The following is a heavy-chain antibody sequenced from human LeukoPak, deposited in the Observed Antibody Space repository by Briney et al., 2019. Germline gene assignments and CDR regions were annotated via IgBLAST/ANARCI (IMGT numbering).Heavy chain of an antibody. D-gene: IGHD6-6*01. V-gene: IGHV3-13*01. CDR2: IGIAGDT. J-gene: IGHJ6*02. Sequence: GGSLRLSCAASGFTFSSYAMHWVRQTTGKGLEWVSSIGIAGDTYYPGSVKGRFTISRENAKNSLYLQMNSLRAGDTAVYYCARAPPYSSASWGYYGMDVWGQGTTVTVSS. CDR3: ARAPPYSSASWGYYGMDV. CDR1: GFTFSSYA.